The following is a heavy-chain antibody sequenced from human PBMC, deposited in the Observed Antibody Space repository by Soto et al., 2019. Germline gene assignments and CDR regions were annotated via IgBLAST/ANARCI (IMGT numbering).Heavy chain of an antibody. D-gene: IGHD6-19*01. J-gene: IGHJ4*02. CDR2: IYYSGST. Sequence: SETLSLTCAVSGDSMSSSDYYWGWIRQPPGKGLEWIGSIYYSGSTYYNPFLQSRVAISVDTSKNQFSLKLKSVTAADTAIYYCARRTVNIRTFYSGLKTHCFDDWGQGAPVTVSS. V-gene: IGHV4-39*01. CDR3: ARRTVNIRTFYSGLKTHCFDD. CDR1: GDSMSSSDYY.